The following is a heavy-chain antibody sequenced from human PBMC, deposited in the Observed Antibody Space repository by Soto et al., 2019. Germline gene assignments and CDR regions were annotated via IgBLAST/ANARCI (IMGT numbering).Heavy chain of an antibody. CDR3: ERGLASLPFFAFDI. CDR1: GISLSTSGVG. CDR2: VYWNDDK. Sequence: QITLKGSGPTLVKPTQTLTLTCTLSGISLSTSGVGLGWIRQTPVKALEWLALVYWNDDKHYNQSLKSRLTITKDTSKNQAILTMTKFDSVDTETYYCERGLASLPFFAFDIWGQDTVVTASS. J-gene: IGHJ3*02. V-gene: IGHV2-5*01.